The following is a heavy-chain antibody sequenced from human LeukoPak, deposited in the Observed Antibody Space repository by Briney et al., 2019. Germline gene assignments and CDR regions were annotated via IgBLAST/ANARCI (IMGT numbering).Heavy chain of an antibody. J-gene: IGHJ6*02. Sequence: GGSLRLSCAASGFTFSSFAMTWVRQAPGKGLEWVSAISGGVLSTYYADSAEGRFTISRDNSRNTLYLQMNSLRAEDTAVYYCAKVMVLGTYHYYGMDVWGQGTTVTVSS. D-gene: IGHD3-10*01. CDR1: GFTFSSFA. CDR3: AKVMVLGTYHYYGMDV. CDR2: ISGGVLST. V-gene: IGHV3-23*01.